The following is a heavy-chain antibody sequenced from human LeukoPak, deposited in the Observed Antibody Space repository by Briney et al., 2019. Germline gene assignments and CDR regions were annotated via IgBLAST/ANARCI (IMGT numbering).Heavy chain of an antibody. CDR2: INPNDDGT. CDR3: ARGLFYYDSGSYHRFDY. V-gene: IGHV1-2*02. Sequence: ASVKVSCKASGYTFTGYYLHWVRQAPGQGLEWMGWINPNDDGTKSAQKFQGRVTMTKDTSINTAYMELSGLRSDDTAMYYCARGLFYYDSGSYHRFDYWGLGTLVTVSS. J-gene: IGHJ4*02. D-gene: IGHD3-22*01. CDR1: GYTFTGYY.